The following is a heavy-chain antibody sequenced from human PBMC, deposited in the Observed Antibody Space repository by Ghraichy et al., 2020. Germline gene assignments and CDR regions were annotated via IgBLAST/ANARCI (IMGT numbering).Heavy chain of an antibody. Sequence: GESLNISCAASGFTFSSYAMSWVRQAPGKGLEWVSAISGSGGSTYYADSVKGRFTISRDNSKNTLYLQMNSLRAEDTAVYYCAKVPRMTKDSFDIWGQGTMVTVSS. CDR2: ISGSGGST. CDR1: GFTFSSYA. J-gene: IGHJ3*02. V-gene: IGHV3-23*01. CDR3: AKVPRMTKDSFDI. D-gene: IGHD2/OR15-2a*01.